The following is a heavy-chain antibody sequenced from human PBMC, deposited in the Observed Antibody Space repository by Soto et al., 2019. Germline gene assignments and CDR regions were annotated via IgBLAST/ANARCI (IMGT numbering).Heavy chain of an antibody. D-gene: IGHD5-12*01. J-gene: IGHJ4*02. V-gene: IGHV3-74*01. Sequence: GGSLRLSCAASVFTFSSYWMHWVRQAPGKGLVWLSRINGDGSSIYYAESVKGRFTISRDSAKNTLFLQINSLRDEDTAVYYCARGATGYGNFDYWGQGTLVTSPQ. CDR2: INGDGSSI. CDR1: VFTFSSYW. CDR3: ARGATGYGNFDY.